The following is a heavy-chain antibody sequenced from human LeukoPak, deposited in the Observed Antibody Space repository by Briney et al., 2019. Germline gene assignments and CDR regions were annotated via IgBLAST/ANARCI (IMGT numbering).Heavy chain of an antibody. J-gene: IGHJ6*04. V-gene: IGHV3-11*01. D-gene: IGHD3-3*01. Sequence: GGSLRLSCAASGFTSSDYYMSWIRQAPGKGLEWVSYISSSGSTIYYADSVKGRFTISRDNAKNSLYLQMNSPRAEDTAVYYCARDPNPYDFWSGYLYVWGKGTTVTVSS. CDR2: ISSSGSTI. CDR1: GFTSSDYY. CDR3: ARDPNPYDFWSGYLYV.